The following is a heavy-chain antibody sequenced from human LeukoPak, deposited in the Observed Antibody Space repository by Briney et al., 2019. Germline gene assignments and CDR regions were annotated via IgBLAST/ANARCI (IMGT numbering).Heavy chain of an antibody. V-gene: IGHV3-23*01. J-gene: IGHJ4*02. CDR2: ISGSGGST. D-gene: IGHD3-10*01. CDR1: GFTFSSYA. CDR3: VKDAYYYGSGSYSY. Sequence: GGSLRLSCAASGFTFSSYAMSWVRQAPGKGLEWVSAISGSGGSTYYADSVKGRFTISRDNSKNTLYLQMNSLRAEDTAVYYCVKDAYYYGSGSYSYWGQGTLVTVSS.